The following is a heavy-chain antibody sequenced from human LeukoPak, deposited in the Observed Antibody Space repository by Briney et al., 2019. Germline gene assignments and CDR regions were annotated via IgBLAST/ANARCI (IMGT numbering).Heavy chain of an antibody. CDR3: AKDPPTTGTTFDN. D-gene: IGHD1-1*01. CDR1: GFTFSSYA. J-gene: IGHJ4*02. Sequence: PGGSLRLSWAASGFTFSSYAMSWVRQAPRKGLELVSSIVGGGVDTYYADSVKGRFTISRDNSKNTLYLQMNSLRVEDTAVYYCAKDPPTTGTTFDNWGRGTLVTVSS. CDR2: IVGGGVDT. V-gene: IGHV3-23*01.